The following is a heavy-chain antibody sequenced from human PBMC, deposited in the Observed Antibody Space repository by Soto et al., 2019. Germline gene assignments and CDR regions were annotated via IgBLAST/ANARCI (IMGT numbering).Heavy chain of an antibody. CDR1: GFTFSDHS. D-gene: IGHD6-19*01. V-gene: IGHV3-48*01. J-gene: IGHJ4*02. CDR3: ARVRSGWYDY. CDR2: ISRSSSVT. Sequence: GGSLRLSCAASGFTFSDHSMNWVRQAPGKGLEWVSYISRSSSVTYYADSVKGRFTISRDNAKNSLYLQMNSLRAEDTAVYYCARVRSGWYDYWGQGTLVTVSS.